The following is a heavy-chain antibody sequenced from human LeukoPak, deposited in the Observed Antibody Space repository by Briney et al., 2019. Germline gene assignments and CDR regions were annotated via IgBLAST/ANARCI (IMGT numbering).Heavy chain of an antibody. V-gene: IGHV2-70*17. CDR2: IDWDDNI. CDR1: GFSLSTPGMC. CDR3: ARMTPDSPSFDY. Sequence: SGPALVKPTQTLALTCTVSGFSLSTPGMCVTWIRQPPGKALEWRARIDWDDNIFYTPSLRTRLTISKDTPKNQVVLRMTNMDPVDTGTYYCARMTPDSPSFDYWGQGALITVSS. D-gene: IGHD2-15*01. J-gene: IGHJ4*02.